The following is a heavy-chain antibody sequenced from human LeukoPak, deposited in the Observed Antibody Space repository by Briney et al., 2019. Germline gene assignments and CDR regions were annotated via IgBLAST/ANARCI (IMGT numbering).Heavy chain of an antibody. V-gene: IGHV3-30*18. CDR1: GFTFSSYG. D-gene: IGHD3-22*01. Sequence: PGGSLRLSCAASGFTFSSYGIHWVRQAPGKGLEWVAVISYDGRNKYYADSVKGRFTISRDNSKNTLYLQMNSLRAEDTAVYYCAKDQLSSGYYYGRFDYWGQGTLVTVSS. J-gene: IGHJ4*02. CDR3: AKDQLSSGYYYGRFDY. CDR2: ISYDGRNK.